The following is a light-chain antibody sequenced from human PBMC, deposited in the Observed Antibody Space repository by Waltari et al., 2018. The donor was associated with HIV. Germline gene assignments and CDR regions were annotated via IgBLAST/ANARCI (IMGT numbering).Light chain of an antibody. CDR3: ATLDDSLNGPV. V-gene: IGLV1-44*01. CDR1: SSNIESDA. J-gene: IGLJ2*01. CDR2: SNN. Sequence: QSVLTQPPSASGTPGQRFTIPCSGSSSNIESDASHCYQQFPGTAPKLLIYSNNQRPSGVPDRFSGSKSGTSASLAISGLQSEDEADYYCATLDDSLNGPVFGGGTKLTVL.